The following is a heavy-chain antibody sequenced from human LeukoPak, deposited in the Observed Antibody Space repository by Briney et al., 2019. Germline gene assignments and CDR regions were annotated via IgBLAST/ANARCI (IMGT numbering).Heavy chain of an antibody. CDR2: IIPILGIA. CDR1: GGTFSSYA. CDR3: ATPAGYSSSWYLGYYYYGMDV. J-gene: IGHJ6*02. Sequence: SVKVSCKASGGTFSSYAISWVRQAPGQGLEWMGRIIPILGIANYAQKFQGRVTITADKSTSTAYMELSSLRSEDTAVYHCATPAGYSSSWYLGYYYYGMDVWGQGTTVTVSS. V-gene: IGHV1-69*04. D-gene: IGHD6-13*01.